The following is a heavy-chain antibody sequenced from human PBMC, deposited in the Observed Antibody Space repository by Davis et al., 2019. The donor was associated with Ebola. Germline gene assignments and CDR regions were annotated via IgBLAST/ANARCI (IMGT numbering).Heavy chain of an antibody. V-gene: IGHV4-31*03. J-gene: IGHJ5*02. Sequence: MPSETLSLTCTVSGGSISSGGYYWSWIRQHPGKGLEWIGYIYYSGSTYYNPSLKSRVTISVDTSKNQFPLKLSSVTAADTAVYYCARVGIAVAGTGFDPWGQGTLVTVSS. CDR2: IYYSGST. CDR1: GGSISSGGYY. CDR3: ARVGIAVAGTGFDP. D-gene: IGHD6-19*01.